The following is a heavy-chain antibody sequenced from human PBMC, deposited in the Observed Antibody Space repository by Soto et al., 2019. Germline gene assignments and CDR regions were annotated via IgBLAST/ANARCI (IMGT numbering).Heavy chain of an antibody. CDR1: GFTFSSYA. CDR2: ISGSGDST. CDR3: ARRGSGSYYDY. J-gene: IGHJ4*02. D-gene: IGHD1-26*01. V-gene: IGHV3-23*01. Sequence: LRLSCAACGFTFSSYAMSWVRQAPGKGLEWVSVISGSGDSTYYADSVKGRFTISRDNSKNTLYLQMNSLRAEDTAVYYCARRGSGSYYDYWGQGTLVTVSS.